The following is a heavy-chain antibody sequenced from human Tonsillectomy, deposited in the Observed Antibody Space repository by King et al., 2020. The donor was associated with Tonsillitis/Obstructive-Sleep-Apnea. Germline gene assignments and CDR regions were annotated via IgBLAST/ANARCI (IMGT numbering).Heavy chain of an antibody. CDR1: GGSFSGYY. J-gene: IGHJ4*02. CDR2: INHSGST. V-gene: IGHV4-34*01. Sequence: VQLQQWGAGLLKPSETLSLPCAVYGGSFSGYYWSWIRQPPGKGLEWIGEINHSGSTNYNPSLKSRVTISVDTSKNQFSLKLSSVTAADTAVYYCARGGGIVVVPAAVISGTYFDYWGQGTLVTVSS. CDR3: ARGGGIVVVPAAVISGTYFDY. D-gene: IGHD2-2*01.